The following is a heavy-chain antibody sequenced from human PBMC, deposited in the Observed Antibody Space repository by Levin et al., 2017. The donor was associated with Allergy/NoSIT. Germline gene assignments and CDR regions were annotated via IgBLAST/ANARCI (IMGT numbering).Heavy chain of an antibody. CDR3: SSWAKYHYDRSHFDYFWSAMDF. CDR2: ISAGGNYI. V-gene: IGHV3-21*01. CDR1: GILFSSYD. J-gene: IGHJ6*02. Sequence: RPGGSLRLSCAASGILFSSYDMNWVRQAPGKGLEWVSSISAGGNYIYYADSVKGRFTISRDNAKNTLFLQMNSLRAEDTAVYYCSSWAKYHYDRSHFDYFWSAMDFWGQVTTVTLAS. D-gene: IGHD3-22*01.